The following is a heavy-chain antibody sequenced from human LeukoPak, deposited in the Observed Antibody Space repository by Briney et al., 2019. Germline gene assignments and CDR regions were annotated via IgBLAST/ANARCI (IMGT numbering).Heavy chain of an antibody. Sequence: ASVKVSCKASGGTFSSYAISWVRQAPGQGLEWMGGIIPIFGTANYVQKFQGRVTITAAESTSTAYMELSSLRSEDAAVYYCARPYDILTGSFDYWGQGTLVTVSS. J-gene: IGHJ4*02. V-gene: IGHV1-69*13. D-gene: IGHD3-9*01. CDR1: GGTFSSYA. CDR3: ARPYDILTGSFDY. CDR2: IIPIFGTA.